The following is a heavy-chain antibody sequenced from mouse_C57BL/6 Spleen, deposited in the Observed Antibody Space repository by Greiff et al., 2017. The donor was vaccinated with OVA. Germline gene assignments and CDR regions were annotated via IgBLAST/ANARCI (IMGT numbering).Heavy chain of an antibody. CDR2: INPNNGGT. Sequence: VQLQQSGPELVKPGASVKMSCKASGYTFTDYNMHWVKQSHGKSLEWIGYINPNNGGTSYNQKFKGKATLTVNKSSSTAYMELRSLTSEDSAVYYCATTTVVAPYAMDYWGQGTSVTVSS. J-gene: IGHJ4*01. CDR3: ATTTVVAPYAMDY. D-gene: IGHD1-1*01. CDR1: GYTFTDYN. V-gene: IGHV1-22*01.